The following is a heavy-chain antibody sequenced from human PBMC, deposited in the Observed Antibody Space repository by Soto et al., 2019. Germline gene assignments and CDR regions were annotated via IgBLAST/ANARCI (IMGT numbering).Heavy chain of an antibody. CDR1: GFICSSYD. CDR2: ILVGGST. D-gene: IGHD2-8*02. J-gene: IGHJ3*02. V-gene: IGHV3-23*01. CDR3: AKATATGGGAFEI. Sequence: GGSLRLSCAVSGFICSSYDMSWVRQAPGKGLEWVSTILVGGSTHYEDSVKGRFTISRDTSKNTVYLQMNSLTAGDTAVYYCAKATATGGGAFEIYGRGTLVTVS.